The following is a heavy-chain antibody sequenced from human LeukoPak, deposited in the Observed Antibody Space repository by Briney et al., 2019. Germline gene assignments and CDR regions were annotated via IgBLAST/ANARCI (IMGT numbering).Heavy chain of an antibody. J-gene: IGHJ5*02. CDR1: GYTFTSYD. D-gene: IGHD3-10*01. V-gene: IGHV1-8*01. CDR2: MNPNSGNT. CDR3: ARVVVRGFDWFDP. Sequence: ASVKVSCKASGYTFTSYDINWVRQATGQRLEWMGWMNPNSGNTGYAQKFQGRVTMTRNTSISTACMELSSLKSEDTAVYYCARVVVRGFDWFDPWGQGTLVTVSS.